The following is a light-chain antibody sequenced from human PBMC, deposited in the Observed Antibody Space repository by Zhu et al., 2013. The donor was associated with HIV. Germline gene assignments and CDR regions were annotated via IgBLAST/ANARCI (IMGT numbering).Light chain of an antibody. CDR3: QQYVSSPG. J-gene: IGKJ2*03. CDR2: GAS. CDR1: QSVSSSY. Sequence: EIVLTQSPGTLSLSPGERATLSCRASQSVSSSYLAWYQQNPGQVPRLLIYGASSRASGIPDRFSGSGSGTDFTLTISRLEPEDFAAYYCQQYVSSPGFGQGTKLEIK. V-gene: IGKV3-20*01.